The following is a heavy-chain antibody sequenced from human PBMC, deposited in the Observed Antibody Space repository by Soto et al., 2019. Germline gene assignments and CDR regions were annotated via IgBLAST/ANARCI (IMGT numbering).Heavy chain of an antibody. CDR1: GGSISSGDYY. CDR3: ARAPTIDSSGYYSPSFDY. D-gene: IGHD3-22*01. V-gene: IGHV4-30-4*01. J-gene: IGHJ4*02. Sequence: SETLSLTCTVSGGSISSGDYYWSWIRQPPGKGLEWIGYIYYSGSTYYNPSLKSRVTISVDTSKNQFSLKLSSVTAADTAVYYCARAPTIDSSGYYSPSFDYWGQGTLVTVSS. CDR2: IYYSGST.